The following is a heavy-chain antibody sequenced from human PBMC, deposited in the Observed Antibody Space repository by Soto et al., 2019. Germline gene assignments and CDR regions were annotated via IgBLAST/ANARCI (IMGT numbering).Heavy chain of an antibody. V-gene: IGHV5-51*01. CDR2: IYPGDSDT. D-gene: IGHD2-2*01. CDR3: ARQTGRLPAAIPVTIYFDY. CDR1: GYSFTSYW. Sequence: GESLKISCKGSGYSFTSYWIGWVRQMPGKGLEWMGIIYPGDSDTRYSPSFQGQVTISADKSISTAYLQWSSLKASDTAMYYCARQTGRLPAAIPVTIYFDYWGKGSLVSVSS. J-gene: IGHJ4*02.